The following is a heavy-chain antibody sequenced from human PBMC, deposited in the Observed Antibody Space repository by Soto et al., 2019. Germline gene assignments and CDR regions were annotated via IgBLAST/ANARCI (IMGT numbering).Heavy chain of an antibody. CDR3: AGGIGGCMDD. V-gene: IGHV1-69*08. CDR2: IIPILGET. CDR1: GTIFSSYT. D-gene: IGHD1-26*01. J-gene: IGHJ6*02. Sequence: QVQLVQSGAEVKKPGSSVRVSCKASGTIFSSYTISWVRQAPGQGLEWMGRIIPILGETNSAQKFQGRVTLTADKSTNTAYMELNSLRWDDAALNYCAGGIGGCMDDWGQGTTVTVSS.